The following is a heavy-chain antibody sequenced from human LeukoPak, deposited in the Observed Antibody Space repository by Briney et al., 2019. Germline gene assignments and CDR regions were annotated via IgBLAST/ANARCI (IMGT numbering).Heavy chain of an antibody. Sequence: GGSLRLSCAASGFTFSDHYMNWIRQAPGKGLEWVSYISSSGSSIYYADSVKGRFTISRDNAKNSLFLQMNSLRAEDTAVYYCASSDITVAGSLGYWGQGTLVTVSS. CDR1: GFTFSDHY. V-gene: IGHV3-11*04. D-gene: IGHD6-19*01. J-gene: IGHJ4*02. CDR3: ASSDITVAGSLGY. CDR2: ISSSGSSI.